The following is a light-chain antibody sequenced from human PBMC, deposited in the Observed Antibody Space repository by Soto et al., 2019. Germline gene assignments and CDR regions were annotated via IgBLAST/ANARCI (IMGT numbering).Light chain of an antibody. V-gene: IGKV3-15*01. CDR3: HQYNNWPPWT. CDR1: QSVSSN. CDR2: GAS. Sequence: IEMTQSVATVSVSPMVRPTLSCGASQSVSSNLAWYQQKPGQAPRLLIYGASTRATGIPARFSGSGSGTEFTLTISSLQSEDYAVYYCHQYNNWPPWTFGQGTKVDI. J-gene: IGKJ1*01.